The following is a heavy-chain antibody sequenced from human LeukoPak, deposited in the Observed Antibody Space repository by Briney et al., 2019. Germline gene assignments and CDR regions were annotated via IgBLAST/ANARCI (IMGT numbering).Heavy chain of an antibody. J-gene: IGHJ3*02. Sequence: ALVKVSCKASGYTFTSYAMHWVRQAPGQRLEWMGWSNAGNGNTKYSQEFQGRVTITRDTSASTAYMELSSLRSEDMAVCYCARGGRYGDDAFDIWGQGTMVTVSS. CDR1: GYTFTSYA. D-gene: IGHD4-17*01. CDR3: ARGGRYGDDAFDI. CDR2: SNAGNGNT. V-gene: IGHV1-3*02.